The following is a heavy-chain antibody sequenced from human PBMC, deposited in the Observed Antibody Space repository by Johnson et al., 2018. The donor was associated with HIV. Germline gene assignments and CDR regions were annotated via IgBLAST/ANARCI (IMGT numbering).Heavy chain of an antibody. V-gene: IGHV3-30-3*01. CDR1: GFTFRSYS. D-gene: IGHD1-26*01. CDR3: ARELWELNAFDI. Sequence: QVQLVESGGGVVQPGRSLRLSCAASGFTFRSYSMHWVRQAPGKGLEWVAVTPYDGTNKNYADSVKGRFTISRDNSKSTLYLQMNSLRAEDTALYYCARELWELNAFDIWGQGTLVTVSS. CDR2: TPYDGTNK. J-gene: IGHJ3*02.